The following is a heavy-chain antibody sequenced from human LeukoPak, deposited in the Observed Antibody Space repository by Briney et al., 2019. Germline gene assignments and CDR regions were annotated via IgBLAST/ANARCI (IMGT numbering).Heavy chain of an antibody. D-gene: IGHD2-15*01. CDR1: GYTFTSYG. CDR3: ARDPPRIAVVVAATNYYGMDV. Sequence: ASVKVSCKASGYTFTSYGISWVRQAPGQGLEWMGWISAYNGNTNYAQKLQGRVTMTTDTSTSTAYMELRSLRSDDTAVYYCARDPPRIAVVVAATNYYGMDVWGQGTTVTVSS. CDR2: ISAYNGNT. J-gene: IGHJ6*02. V-gene: IGHV1-18*01.